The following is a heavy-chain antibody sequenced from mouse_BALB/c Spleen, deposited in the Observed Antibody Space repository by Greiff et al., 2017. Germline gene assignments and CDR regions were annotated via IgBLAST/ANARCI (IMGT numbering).Heavy chain of an antibody. Sequence: VQVVESGAELVRPGVSVKISCKGSGYTFTDYAMHWVKQSHAKSLEWIGVISTYYGDASYNQKFKGKATMTVDKSSSTAYMELARLTSEDSAIYYCARGGGPRRVYFDYWGQGTTLTVSS. CDR2: ISTYYGDA. D-gene: IGHD2-12*01. J-gene: IGHJ2*01. CDR3: ARGGGPRRVYFDY. CDR1: GYTFTDYA. V-gene: IGHV1S137*01.